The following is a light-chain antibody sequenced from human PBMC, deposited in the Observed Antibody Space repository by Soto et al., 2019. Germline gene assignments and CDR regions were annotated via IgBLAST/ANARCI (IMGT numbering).Light chain of an antibody. V-gene: IGLV6-57*03. CDR2: EDD. J-gene: IGLJ3*02. CDR3: QSYDSSSQV. CDR1: SGSIASDY. Sequence: NFMLTQPHSVSASPGKTVTISCTRSSGSIASDYVQWYQQRPGSAPTTVIYEDDQRPSGVPARFSGSIDRSSNSASLSISELKTEDEADYYCQSYDSSSQVLGGGTKLTVL.